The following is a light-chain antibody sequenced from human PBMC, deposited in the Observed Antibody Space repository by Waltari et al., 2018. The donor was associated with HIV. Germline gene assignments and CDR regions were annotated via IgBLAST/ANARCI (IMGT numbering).Light chain of an antibody. CDR2: DGV. CDR1: QDIKKN. J-gene: IGKJ2*01. V-gene: IGKV1-33*01. CDR3: VQYDNLPYT. Sequence: DLQLTQSPSSVSISVGDRVTITCQATQDIKKNLNWYQQKPGKAPRLMVYDGVRLEEGVTSRFSGSGSGTDYSLTIDDLQPEDIGIYYCVQYDNLPYTFGRGTKVEVK.